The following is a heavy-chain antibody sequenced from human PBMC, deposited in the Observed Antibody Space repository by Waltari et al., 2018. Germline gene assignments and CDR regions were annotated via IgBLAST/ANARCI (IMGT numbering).Heavy chain of an antibody. CDR1: GGSISVSY. J-gene: IGHJ5*02. V-gene: IGHV4-59*08. CDR2: IYYTGST. D-gene: IGHD4-4*01. CDR3: VRFIRLQLDWFDP. Sequence: QVQLQESGPGLVKPSETLSLTCSVSGGSISVSYWSWIRQPPGRGLEWMGYIYYTGSTNYNPSLKSRVTISLDTPKNQFSLRLSSVTATDTAVYYCVRFIRLQLDWFDPWGQGALVTVSS.